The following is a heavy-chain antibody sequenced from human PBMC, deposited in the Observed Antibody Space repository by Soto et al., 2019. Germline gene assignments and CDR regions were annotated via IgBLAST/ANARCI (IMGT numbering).Heavy chain of an antibody. CDR3: ARVYGSGSYFFDS. D-gene: IGHD3-10*01. J-gene: IGHJ4*02. Sequence: QLQLQESGPGLVKPSETLSLTCNVSGGSISNAAYYWGWIRQPPGKGLECIGIIYYSGNTYYRPSLKNRVTMPVDTSKNQFSLKLSSVSAADTAMYYCARVYGSGSYFFDSWGQGTLVTVSS. CDR1: GGSISNAAYY. CDR2: IYYSGNT. V-gene: IGHV4-39*01.